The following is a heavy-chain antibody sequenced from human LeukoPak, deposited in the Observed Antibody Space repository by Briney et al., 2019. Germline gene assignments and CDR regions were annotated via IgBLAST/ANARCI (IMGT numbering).Heavy chain of an antibody. V-gene: IGHV3-21*01. CDR2: ISSSSDYI. CDR1: GFTFSGYS. J-gene: IGHJ6*02. CDR3: ARDKHDYVWGSFRPNYYCYGMDV. Sequence: PGGSLRLSCAASGFTFSGYSINWVRQAPGKGLEWVSSISSSSDYIYYADSVKGRFTISRDNAKNSLYLQMNSLRAEDTAVYYCARDKHDYVWGSFRPNYYCYGMDVWGQGTTVTVSS. D-gene: IGHD3-16*02.